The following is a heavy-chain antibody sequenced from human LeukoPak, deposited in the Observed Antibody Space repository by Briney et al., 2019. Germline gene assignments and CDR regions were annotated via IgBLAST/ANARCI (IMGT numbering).Heavy chain of an antibody. CDR3: ARDPYSSSWYSTPGMDV. V-gene: IGHV3-11*04. CDR1: GFTFSDYY. CDR2: ISSSGSTI. Sequence: GGSLRLSCAASGFTFSDYYMSWIRQAPGKGLEWVSYISSSGSTIYYADSVKGRFTISRDNAKNSLYLQMNSLRAEDTAVYYCARDPYSSSWYSTPGMDVWGKGTTVTVSS. D-gene: IGHD6-13*01. J-gene: IGHJ6*04.